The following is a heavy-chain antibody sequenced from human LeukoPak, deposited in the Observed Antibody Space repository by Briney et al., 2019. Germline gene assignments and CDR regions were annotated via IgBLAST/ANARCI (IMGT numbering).Heavy chain of an antibody. CDR3: AKADYGDYTFDY. V-gene: IGHV3-48*03. J-gene: IGHJ4*02. Sequence: GGSLRLSCAVSGFTFSSHAMCWVRQAPGKGLEWVSYISSSGSTIYYADSVRGRFTISRDNAKNSLYLQMNSLRAEDTAVYYCAKADYGDYTFDYWGQGTLVTVSS. CDR2: ISSSGSTI. D-gene: IGHD4-17*01. CDR1: GFTFSSHA.